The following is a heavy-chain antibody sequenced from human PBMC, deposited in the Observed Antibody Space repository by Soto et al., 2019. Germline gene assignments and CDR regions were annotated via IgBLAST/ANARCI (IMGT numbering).Heavy chain of an antibody. D-gene: IGHD6-19*01. J-gene: IGHJ5*02. Sequence: SETLSLTXSVSGGSISNYYCFWSWLRQSPGRGLERIGYISYSGSTNCNPSVKSRVTISADRSKNQFSLRLSSETAADTAIYYCAKTIVGAGNLRLDPWGQGELVT. CDR2: ISYSGST. CDR3: AKTIVGAGNLRLDP. CDR1: GGSISNYY. V-gene: IGHV4-59*03.